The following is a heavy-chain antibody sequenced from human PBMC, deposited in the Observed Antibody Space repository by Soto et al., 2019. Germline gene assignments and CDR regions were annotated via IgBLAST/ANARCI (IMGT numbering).Heavy chain of an antibody. CDR3: ARSQGGSSSLDIYYYYYYGMDV. CDR1: GGTFSSYA. CDR2: VIPIFGTA. Sequence: QVQLVQSGAEVKKPGSSVKVSCKAPGGTFSSYAISWVRQAPGQGLEWMGGVIPIFGTAKYAQKFQGRVTITADESTSTGYMELRSLRSEDTAVYYCARSQGGSSSLDIYYYYYYGMDVWGQWTTVTVSS. D-gene: IGHD2-15*01. V-gene: IGHV1-69*01. J-gene: IGHJ6*02.